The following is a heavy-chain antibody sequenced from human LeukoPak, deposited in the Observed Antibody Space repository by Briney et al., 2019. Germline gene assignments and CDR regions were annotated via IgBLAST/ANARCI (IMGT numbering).Heavy chain of an antibody. J-gene: IGHJ4*02. CDR1: RFTLSNYW. D-gene: IGHD6-19*01. CDR3: ARQRGSGCLDY. CDR2: IKQDGSET. Sequence: PGGSLRLSCAASRFTLSNYWMSWVRQAPGKGLEWVANIKQDGSETNYVDSVKGRLTISRDNAKNSLSLQMNSLRAEDTAVYYCARQRGSGCLDYWGQGTLVTVS. V-gene: IGHV3-7*01.